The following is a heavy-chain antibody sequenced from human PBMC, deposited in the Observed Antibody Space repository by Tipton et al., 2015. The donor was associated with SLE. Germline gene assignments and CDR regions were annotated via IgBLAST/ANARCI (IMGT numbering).Heavy chain of an antibody. CDR2: IYHSGTA. CDR3: ARDPLRYFDWLLSYYYYGMDV. CDR1: GGSTSSSRYY. J-gene: IGHJ6*02. D-gene: IGHD3-9*01. Sequence: TLSLTCTVSGGSTSSSRYYWGWIRQPPGKGLEWIGSIYHSGTAYYNPSLKSRVTISVDTSKNQISLKLSSVTAADTAVYYCARDPLRYFDWLLSYYYYGMDVWGQGTTVTVSS. V-gene: IGHV4-39*07.